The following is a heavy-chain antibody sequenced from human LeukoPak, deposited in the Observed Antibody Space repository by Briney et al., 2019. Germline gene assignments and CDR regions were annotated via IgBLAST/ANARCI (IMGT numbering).Heavy chain of an antibody. Sequence: PSETLSLTCTVSGGSASSGSCFWSWIRQPPGKGLEWIGYIHYSGRTNYNPSLESRVTISADTSKNQFSLKLNSVTAADTAVYYCARDREWDLRSLRYFDSWGQGTLVTVSS. D-gene: IGHD1-26*01. V-gene: IGHV4-61*01. J-gene: IGHJ4*02. CDR3: ARDREWDLRSLRYFDS. CDR1: GGSASSGSCF. CDR2: IHYSGRT.